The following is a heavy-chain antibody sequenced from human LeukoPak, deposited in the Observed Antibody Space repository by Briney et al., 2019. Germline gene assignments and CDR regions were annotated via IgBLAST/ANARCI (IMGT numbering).Heavy chain of an antibody. V-gene: IGHV4-4*02. Sequence: RTSETLSLTCAVSGGSISSSNWWSWVRQPPGTGLEWIGEINHSGSTNYSPSLKSRVTISVDTSKNQFSLKLSSVTAADTAVYYCARTTEAHSWQTRYYSYYMDVWGKGTTVTVSS. CDR1: GGSISSSNW. J-gene: IGHJ6*03. D-gene: IGHD6-13*01. CDR2: INHSGST. CDR3: ARTTEAHSWQTRYYSYYMDV.